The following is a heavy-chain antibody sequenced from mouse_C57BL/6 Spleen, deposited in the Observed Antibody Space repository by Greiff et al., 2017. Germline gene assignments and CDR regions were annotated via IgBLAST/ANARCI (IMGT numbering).Heavy chain of an antibody. D-gene: IGHD2-12*01. CDR2: ISGGGGNT. Sequence: DVMLVESGGGLVKPGGSLKLSCAASGFTFSSYTMSWVRQTPEKRLEWVATISGGGGNTYYPDSVKGRFTISRDNAKNTLYLQMSSLRSEDTALYYCARQSYSWYFDVWGTGTTVTVSS. CDR1: GFTFSSYT. J-gene: IGHJ1*03. V-gene: IGHV5-9*01. CDR3: ARQSYSWYFDV.